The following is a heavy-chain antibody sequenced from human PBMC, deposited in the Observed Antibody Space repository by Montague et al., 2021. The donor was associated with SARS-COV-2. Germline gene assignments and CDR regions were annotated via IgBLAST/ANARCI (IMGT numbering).Heavy chain of an antibody. CDR2: ISSSGSTI. J-gene: IGHJ6*02. CDR1: GFTFSSYE. D-gene: IGHD5-18*01. Sequence: LRLSCPASGFTFSSYEMNWVRQAPGKGLEWVSYISSSGSTIYYADSVKGRFTISRDNAKNSLYLQMNSLRAEDTAVYYCARAVAWIQLWLHYYYYGMDVWGQGTTVTVSS. CDR3: ARAVAWIQLWLHYYYYGMDV. V-gene: IGHV3-48*03.